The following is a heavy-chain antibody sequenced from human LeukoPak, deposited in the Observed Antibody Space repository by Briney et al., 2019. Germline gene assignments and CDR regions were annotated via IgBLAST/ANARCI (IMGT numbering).Heavy chain of an antibody. CDR2: IYYSGST. CDR3: ASGPRSYYDFWSGYYTGSWFDP. V-gene: IGHV4-59*01. D-gene: IGHD3-3*01. Sequence: SETLSLTCTVSGGSISSYYWSWIRQPPGKGLEWIGYIYYSGSTNYNPSLKRGVTISVDTSKNQFSLKLSSVTAADTAVYYCASGPRSYYDFWSGYYTGSWFDPWGQGTLVTVSS. J-gene: IGHJ5*02. CDR1: GGSISSYY.